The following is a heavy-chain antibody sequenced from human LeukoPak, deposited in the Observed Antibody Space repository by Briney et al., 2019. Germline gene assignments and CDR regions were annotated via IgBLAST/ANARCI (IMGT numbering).Heavy chain of an antibody. D-gene: IGHD2-15*01. CDR1: GFTISSYE. Sequence: GGSLRLSCAASGFTISSYEMNWVRQAPGKGLEWVSYISSSGSTIYYADSVKGRFTISRDNAKNSLYLQMNSLRAEDTAVYYCARERGCSGGSCYSHWFDPWGQGTLVTVSS. V-gene: IGHV3-48*03. CDR2: ISSSGSTI. CDR3: ARERGCSGGSCYSHWFDP. J-gene: IGHJ5*02.